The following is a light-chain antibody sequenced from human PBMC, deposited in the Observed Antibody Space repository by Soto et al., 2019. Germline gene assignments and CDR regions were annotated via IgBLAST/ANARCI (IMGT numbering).Light chain of an antibody. J-gene: IGKJ4*01. CDR2: DAS. Sequence: DIQMTQSPSTLSASVGDRVTITCRANQSISDWLAWYQQKPGKAPNLLIYDASNLESGVPSRFSGSGSGTEVTLTISSLQPDDFATYYCQQYNSSPLTFGGGTKMDIK. V-gene: IGKV1-5*01. CDR1: QSISDW. CDR3: QQYNSSPLT.